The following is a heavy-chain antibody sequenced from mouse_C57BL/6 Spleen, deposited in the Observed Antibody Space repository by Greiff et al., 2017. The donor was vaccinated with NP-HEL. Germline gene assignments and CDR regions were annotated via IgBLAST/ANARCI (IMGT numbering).Heavy chain of an antibody. Sequence: QVQLQQPGSELVRPGTSVKLSCKASGYTFTSSWMHWVKQRPGQGLEWIGVIDPSAIYTNYNQKFKGKATLTVDTSSSTAYMQLSSLTSEDSAVDYCARDDYDGGGAMDYWGQGTSVTVSS. CDR3: ARDDYDGGGAMDY. J-gene: IGHJ4*01. D-gene: IGHD2-4*01. CDR2: IDPSAIYT. CDR1: GYTFTSSW. V-gene: IGHV1-59*01.